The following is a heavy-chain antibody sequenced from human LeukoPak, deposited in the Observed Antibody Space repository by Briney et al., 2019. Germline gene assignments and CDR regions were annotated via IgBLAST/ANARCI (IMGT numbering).Heavy chain of an antibody. V-gene: IGHV1-18*01. CDR3: ARGRGSGSYVDY. D-gene: IGHD1-26*01. CDR2: ISSYNGNT. CDR1: GYTFTSYG. Sequence: ASVKVSCKASGYTFTSYGISWVRQAPGQGPEWMGWISSYNGNTKYAQKFQGRVTMTTDTSTSTAYMELSSLRSEDTAVYYCARGRGSGSYVDYWGQGTLVTVSS. J-gene: IGHJ4*02.